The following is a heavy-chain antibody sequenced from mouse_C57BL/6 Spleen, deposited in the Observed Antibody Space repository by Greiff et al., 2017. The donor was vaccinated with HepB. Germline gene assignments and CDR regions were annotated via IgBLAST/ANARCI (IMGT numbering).Heavy chain of an antibody. Sequence: QVQLQQPGAELVKPGASVKLSCKASGYTFTSYWMQWVKQRPGQGLEWIGEIDPSDSYTNYNQKFKGKATLTVDTSSSTAYMQLSSLTSEDSAVYYCASQSYYSKDYWGQGTTLTVSS. CDR3: ASQSYYSKDY. CDR2: IDPSDSYT. D-gene: IGHD2-5*01. V-gene: IGHV1-50*01. J-gene: IGHJ2*01. CDR1: GYTFTSYW.